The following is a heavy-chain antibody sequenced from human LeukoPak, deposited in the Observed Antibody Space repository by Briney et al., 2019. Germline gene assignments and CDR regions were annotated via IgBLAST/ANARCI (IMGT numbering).Heavy chain of an antibody. Sequence: SQTLFLTCTVSGGSISSGGYYWSWIRQPPGKGLEWIGYIYHSGSTYYNPSLKSRVTISVDTSKNQFSLKLSSVTAADTAVYYCARGDYDYVWGSYRLDAFDIWGQGTMVTVSS. J-gene: IGHJ3*02. D-gene: IGHD3-16*02. CDR3: ARGDYDYVWGSYRLDAFDI. V-gene: IGHV4-30-2*01. CDR1: GGSISSGGYY. CDR2: IYHSGST.